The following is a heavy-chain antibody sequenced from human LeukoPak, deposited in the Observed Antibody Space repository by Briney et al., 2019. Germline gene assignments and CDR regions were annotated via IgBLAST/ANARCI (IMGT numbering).Heavy chain of an antibody. CDR1: GGSFSGYY. D-gene: IGHD1-26*01. J-gene: IGHJ5*02. CDR3: ARGGEYSGSYTGGWFDP. Sequence: SETLSLTCAVYGGSFSGYYWSWIRQPPGKGLEWIGEINHSGSTNYNPSLKSRVTISVDTSKNQFSLKLSSVTAADTAVYYCARGGEYSGSYTGGWFDPWGQGTLVTVSS. V-gene: IGHV4-34*01. CDR2: INHSGST.